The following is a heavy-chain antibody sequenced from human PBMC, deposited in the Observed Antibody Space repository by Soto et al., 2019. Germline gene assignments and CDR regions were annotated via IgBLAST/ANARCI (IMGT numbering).Heavy chain of an antibody. D-gene: IGHD3-10*01. Sequence: GGSLRLSCAASGFTFNNYWMHWVRQAPGKGLVWVSRINTDGSRTSYADSVKGRFTISRDNARNTLYLQMDSLRDEDTAVYYCAKVANGSYNWFDPWGQGTLVTVSS. CDR2: INTDGSRT. CDR3: AKVANGSYNWFDP. J-gene: IGHJ5*02. CDR1: GFTFNNYW. V-gene: IGHV3-74*01.